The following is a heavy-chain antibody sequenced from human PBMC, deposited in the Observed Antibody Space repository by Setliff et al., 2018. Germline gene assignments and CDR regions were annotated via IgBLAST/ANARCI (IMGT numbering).Heavy chain of an antibody. V-gene: IGHV4-61*09. CDR1: GDSISSRRNY. Sequence: TLSLTCTVSGDSISSRRNYWGWFRQPAGKELEWIGQIYTSWSTNYNPSLKSRVTISIDKSNNQFSLKLTSMTAADTAVYYCAKGGGRYHSDSWGQGILVTVSS. CDR2: IYTSWST. J-gene: IGHJ4*02. CDR3: AKGGGRYHSDS. D-gene: IGHD1-1*01.